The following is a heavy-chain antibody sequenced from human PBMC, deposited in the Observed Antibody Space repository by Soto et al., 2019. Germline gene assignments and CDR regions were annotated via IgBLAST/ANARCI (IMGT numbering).Heavy chain of an antibody. J-gene: IGHJ4*02. CDR3: ARDLCSGGVCYSGH. Sequence: GGSLRLSCAASGFTFSSYAMHWVRQAPGKGLEWVAVISYDGSSKYYADSVKGRFTVSRDNSKNTVSLEMNSLKAEDTAVYFCARDLCSGGVCYSGHWGQGTLVTVSS. CDR2: ISYDGSSK. D-gene: IGHD2-15*01. V-gene: IGHV3-30-3*01. CDR1: GFTFSSYA.